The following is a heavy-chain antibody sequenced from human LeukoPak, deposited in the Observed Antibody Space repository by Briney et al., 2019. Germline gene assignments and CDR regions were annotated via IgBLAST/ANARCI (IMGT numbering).Heavy chain of an antibody. Sequence: GGSLRLSCAASGFTFSTYNMNWVRQAPGKGLEWVSSITSSSSYTFYADSVKGRFTISRDNAKNSLYLQMNSLRAEDTAVYYCARGPTMKMDVWGKGTTVTVSS. D-gene: IGHD3-22*01. V-gene: IGHV3-21*01. J-gene: IGHJ6*04. CDR1: GFTFSTYN. CDR3: ARGPTMKMDV. CDR2: ITSSSSYT.